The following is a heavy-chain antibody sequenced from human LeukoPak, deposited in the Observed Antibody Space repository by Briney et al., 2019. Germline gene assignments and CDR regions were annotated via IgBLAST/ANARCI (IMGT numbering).Heavy chain of an antibody. Sequence: GGTLRLSCAASGSTFSSYGMSWVRQAPGKGLEWVSAISGSGGSTYYADSVKGRFTISRDNSKNTLYLQMNSLRAEDTAVYYCARHYSGSGSYYAYFDFWGQGTLVTVSS. CDR1: GSTFSSYG. V-gene: IGHV3-23*01. D-gene: IGHD3-10*01. CDR2: ISGSGGST. J-gene: IGHJ4*02. CDR3: ARHYSGSGSYYAYFDF.